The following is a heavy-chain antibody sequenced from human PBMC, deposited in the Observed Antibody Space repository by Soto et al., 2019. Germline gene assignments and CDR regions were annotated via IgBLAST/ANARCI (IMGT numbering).Heavy chain of an antibody. CDR1: GGSISSGGYY. V-gene: IGHV4-31*03. CDR3: ARGIVAWRLLRPGGAFDI. J-gene: IGHJ3*02. CDR2: IYYSGST. Sequence: QVQLQESGPGLVKPSQTLSLTCTVSGGSISSGGYYWSWIRQRPGKGLEWIGYIYYSGSTYYNPSLKSRVTISVDTSKNQFSLKLSSVTAADTAVYYCARGIVAWRLLRPGGAFDIWGQGTMVTVSS. D-gene: IGHD3-22*01.